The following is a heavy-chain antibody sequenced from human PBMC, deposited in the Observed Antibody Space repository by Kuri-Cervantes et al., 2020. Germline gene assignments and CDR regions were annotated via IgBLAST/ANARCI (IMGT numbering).Heavy chain of an antibody. V-gene: IGHV1-2*02. CDR3: ARVYYYDTSGNWFDP. Sequence: ASVKVSCKASGYTFTGYYMHWVRQAPGQGLEWMGWINPNSGGKNYAQKFQGRVTMTRNTSISTAYMELSSLRSEDTAVYYCARVYYYDTSGNWFDPWGQGTLVTVSS. CDR1: GYTFTGYY. CDR2: INPNSGGK. J-gene: IGHJ5*02. D-gene: IGHD3-22*01.